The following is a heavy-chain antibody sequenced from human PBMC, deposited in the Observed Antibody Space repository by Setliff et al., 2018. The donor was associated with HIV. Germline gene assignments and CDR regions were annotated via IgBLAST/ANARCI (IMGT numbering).Heavy chain of an antibody. J-gene: IGHJ3*02. V-gene: IGHV3-30*01. CDR1: GFTFSSYS. D-gene: IGHD1-26*01. CDR3: ARDRVEAERGALDI. Sequence: GESLTISCEASGFTFSSYSFHWVRQAPGKGLEWVTLISHDGNNIFYAPSVKGRFTISRDNSKDTVSLQMTSLTSEDTAMYYCARDRVEAERGALDIWGQGTMVTVSS. CDR2: ISHDGNNI.